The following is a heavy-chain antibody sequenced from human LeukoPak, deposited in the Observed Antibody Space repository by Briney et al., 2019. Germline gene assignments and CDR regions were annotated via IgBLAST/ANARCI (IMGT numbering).Heavy chain of an antibody. CDR2: IYHSGST. CDR3: ARGVHGRFDY. Sequence: SETLSLTCTVSGYSISNNYYWGWIRQPPGKGLEWIGSIYHSGSTYYNPSLKSRVTISVDTSKNQFSLKLSSVTAADTAVYYCARGVHGRFDYWGQGTLVTVSS. J-gene: IGHJ4*02. D-gene: IGHD1-1*01. CDR1: GYSISNNYY. V-gene: IGHV4-38-2*02.